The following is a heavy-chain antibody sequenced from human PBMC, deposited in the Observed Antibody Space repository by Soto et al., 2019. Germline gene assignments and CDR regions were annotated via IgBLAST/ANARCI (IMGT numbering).Heavy chain of an antibody. CDR3: ARGGDYYDSSGYYY. D-gene: IGHD3-22*01. CDR1: GGTFSSYA. Sequence: SVKVSFKASGGTFSSYAISWVRQAPGQGLEWMGGIIPIFGTANYAQKFQGRVTITADESTSTAYMELSSLRSEDTAVYYCARGGDYYDSSGYYYWGQGTLVTVSS. J-gene: IGHJ4*02. V-gene: IGHV1-69*13. CDR2: IIPIFGTA.